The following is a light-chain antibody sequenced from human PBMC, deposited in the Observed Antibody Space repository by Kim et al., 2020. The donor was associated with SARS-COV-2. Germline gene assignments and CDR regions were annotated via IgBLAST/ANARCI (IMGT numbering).Light chain of an antibody. CDR2: RND. CDR1: STKIGSKT. J-gene: IGLJ1*01. V-gene: IGLV1-44*01. Sequence: QRVTSACSGRSTKIGSKTVILYQQLPGTATKLLIYRNDQRPSGVPDRFSGSKSGTSASLAISGLQSEDEAVYYCAAWDDSLNGYVFGTGTKVTVL. CDR3: AAWDDSLNGYV.